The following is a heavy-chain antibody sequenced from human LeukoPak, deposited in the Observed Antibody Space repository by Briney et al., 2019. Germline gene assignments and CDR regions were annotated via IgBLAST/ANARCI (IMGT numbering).Heavy chain of an antibody. CDR2: IYYSGSI. D-gene: IGHD4-17*01. CDR3: ARGYGDRWYFDY. CDR1: GGSISSGGYY. Sequence: SETLSLTCTVSGGSISSGGYYWSWIRQHPGKGLEWIGYIYYSGSIYYNPSLKSRVTISVDTSKNQFSLKLSSVTAADTAVYYCARGYGDRWYFDYWGQGTLVTVSS. V-gene: IGHV4-31*03. J-gene: IGHJ4*02.